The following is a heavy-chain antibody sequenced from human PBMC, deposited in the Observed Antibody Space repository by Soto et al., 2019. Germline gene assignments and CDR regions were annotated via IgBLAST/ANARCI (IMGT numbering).Heavy chain of an antibody. J-gene: IGHJ4*02. CDR1: GCTFSSYD. V-gene: IGHV3-13*01. CDR3: ARDSAGTSFDY. D-gene: IGHD6-13*01. CDR2: IGTAGDT. Sequence: GGSQILSCAASGCTFSSYDMHWVRQATGKGLEWVSAIGTAGDTYYPGSVKGRFTISRENAKNSLYLQMNSLRAEDTAVYYCARDSAGTSFDYWGQGTLVTVSS.